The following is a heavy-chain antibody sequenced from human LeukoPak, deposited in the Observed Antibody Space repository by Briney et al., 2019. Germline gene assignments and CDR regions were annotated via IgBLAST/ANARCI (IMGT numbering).Heavy chain of an antibody. CDR1: GYTFTGYY. Sequence: ASVKVSCKASGYTFTGYYIHWVRQAPGQGLEWMGWINPNSGGTNYIQKFQGRVTMTRDTSISTAYMELRRLRSDDTAVYYCARDRGTRWGQGTLVTVSS. CDR3: ARDRGTR. J-gene: IGHJ4*02. V-gene: IGHV1-2*02. CDR2: INPNSGGT. D-gene: IGHD3-16*01.